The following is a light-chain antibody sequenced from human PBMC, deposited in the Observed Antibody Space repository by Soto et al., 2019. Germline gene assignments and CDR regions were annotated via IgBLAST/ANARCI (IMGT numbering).Light chain of an antibody. Sequence: EVVLTQFPGTLSLSPGDRATLSCRASRSVSDNYLAWYQQKPGRAPRLLIFGASIRVTGIPDRFIGSTSGTDFTLPISGLEHDDFAVYYCHQYDASSPLTVGGGT. CDR2: GAS. V-gene: IGKV3-20*01. J-gene: IGKJ4*01. CDR3: HQYDASSPLT. CDR1: RSVSDNY.